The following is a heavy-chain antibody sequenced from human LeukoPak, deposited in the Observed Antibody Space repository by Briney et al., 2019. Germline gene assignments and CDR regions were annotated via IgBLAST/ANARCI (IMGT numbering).Heavy chain of an antibody. J-gene: IGHJ3*02. CDR2: ISNDGSNK. V-gene: IGHV3-30*03. CDR1: GFTFRNFG. CDR3: AIPDADAFDI. Sequence: GGSLRLSCAASGFTFRNFGIHWVRQAPGKGPEWVAVISNDGSNKYYADSVRGRFTVSRDNSKNMLYLQMNSLRAEDTAVYYCAIPDADAFDIWGQGTMVTVSS.